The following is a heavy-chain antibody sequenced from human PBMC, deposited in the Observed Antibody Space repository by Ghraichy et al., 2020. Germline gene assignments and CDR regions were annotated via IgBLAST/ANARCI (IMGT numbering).Heavy chain of an antibody. Sequence: SETLSLTCTVSGGSISSGGYYWSWIRQHPGKGLEWIGYIYYSGSTYYNPSLKSRVTISVDTSKNQFSLKLSSVTAADTAVYYCATGRDYDFWSGLYYYYGMDVWGQGTTVTVSS. CDR1: GGSISSGGYY. V-gene: IGHV4-31*03. CDR3: ATGRDYDFWSGLYYYYGMDV. CDR2: IYYSGST. J-gene: IGHJ6*02. D-gene: IGHD3-3*01.